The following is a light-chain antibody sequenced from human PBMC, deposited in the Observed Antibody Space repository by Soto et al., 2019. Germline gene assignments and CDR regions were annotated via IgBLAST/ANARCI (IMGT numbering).Light chain of an antibody. CDR1: ESISTW. CDR2: DAS. Sequence: DIQMTQSPSTLSASVGDRVTITCRASESISTWLAWYQQKPGRAPKLLIHDASNLESGVPSRFSGSGSGTDFTLTISSLQSEDFATYYCQQFNSYPYSFGQGTKLEIK. CDR3: QQFNSYPYS. J-gene: IGKJ2*03. V-gene: IGKV1-5*01.